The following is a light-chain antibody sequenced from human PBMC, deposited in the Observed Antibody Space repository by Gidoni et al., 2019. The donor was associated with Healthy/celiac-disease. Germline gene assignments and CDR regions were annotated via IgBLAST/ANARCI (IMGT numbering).Light chain of an antibody. V-gene: IGKV2-28*01. Sequence: DVVMTQSPLSLPVTPGEPASISCRSNQSLLHSNGYNYMDWYLQKPGQSPQLLIYLGSHRASGVPDRFSGSGSGTAFTLKIRRVEAEDVGVYYCMQALQTPLFGQGTKVEI. CDR2: LGS. CDR1: QSLLHSNGYNY. J-gene: IGKJ1*01. CDR3: MQALQTPL.